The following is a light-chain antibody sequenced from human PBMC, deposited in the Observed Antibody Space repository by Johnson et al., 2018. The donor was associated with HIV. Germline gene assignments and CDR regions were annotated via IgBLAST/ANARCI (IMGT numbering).Light chain of an antibody. V-gene: IGLV1-51*01. CDR1: SSNVGSNS. Sequence: QSVLTQPSSVSAAPGQKVTISCSGSSSNVGSNSVSWYRHFPGTAPKLLIFDNNKRPSGIPDRFSASKSGTSATLGITGLQTGDEAYYYCGTWDSSTGYVFGTGTKVTVL. CDR2: DNN. J-gene: IGLJ1*01. CDR3: GTWDSSTGYV.